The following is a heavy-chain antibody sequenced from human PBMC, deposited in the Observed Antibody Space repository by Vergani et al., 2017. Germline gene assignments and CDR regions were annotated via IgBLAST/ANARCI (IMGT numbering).Heavy chain of an antibody. D-gene: IGHD3-10*01. Sequence: EVQLVESGGGIVKPGGSLRLSCVASGFSFRNDWMNWVRRTPGKGLEWVGRIKSTFDRGTTDYAAAVKGRFTISRDDSKNTLFLQMNGLKTEDIGVYYCSTDPRCWGDGSCYWLREHHYYGMDVWGQGTTVTVSS. J-gene: IGHJ6*02. CDR2: IKSTFDRGTT. CDR1: GFSFRNDW. V-gene: IGHV3-15*07. CDR3: STDPRCWGDGSCYWLREHHYYGMDV.